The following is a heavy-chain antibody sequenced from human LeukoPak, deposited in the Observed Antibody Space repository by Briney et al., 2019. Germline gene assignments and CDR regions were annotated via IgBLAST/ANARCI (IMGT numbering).Heavy chain of an antibody. J-gene: IGHJ3*01. V-gene: IGHV4-39*02. D-gene: IGHD1-20*01. CDR3: ARLGLRYNWNPEYAFDV. CDR1: GDSISSSSYS. Sequence: PSEALSLTCTVSGDSISSSSYSWGWIRQPPGKGLEWIGTIDYSGTTYSNPSLKSRVTISVDASKIHFSLKLSSVTAADTAVYYCARLGLRYNWNPEYAFDVWGQGTKVTVSS. CDR2: IDYSGTT.